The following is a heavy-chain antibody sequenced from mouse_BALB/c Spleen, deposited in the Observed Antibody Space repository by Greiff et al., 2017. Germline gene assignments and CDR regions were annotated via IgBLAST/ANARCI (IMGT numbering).Heavy chain of an antibody. CDR3: YYGSSYAMDY. D-gene: IGHD1-1*01. V-gene: IGHV1-69*02. CDR1: GYTFTSYW. Sequence: VQLQQPGAELVKPGASVKLSCKASGYTFTSYWMHWVKQRPGQGLEWIGEIDPSDSYTNYNQKFKGKATLTVDKSSSTAYMQLSSLTSEDSAVYYCYYGSSYAMDYWGQGTSVTVSS. J-gene: IGHJ4*01. CDR2: IDPSDSYT.